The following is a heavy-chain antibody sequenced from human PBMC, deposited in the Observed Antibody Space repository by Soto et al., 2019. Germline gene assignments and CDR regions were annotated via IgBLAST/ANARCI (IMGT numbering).Heavy chain of an antibody. D-gene: IGHD6-13*01. CDR1: GFTFSDYY. CDR2: IVTSSAYT. CDR3: ARLRASSWYMGGYLDY. J-gene: IGHJ4*02. Sequence: PGGSLRLSCVASGFTFSDYYMGRVRQAPGKGLEYISYIVTSSAYTNYADSVKGRFSISRDNAKNSLHLVMNSLRAEDSGVYYCARLRASSWYMGGYLDYWGLGTQVTVSS. V-gene: IGHV3-11*06.